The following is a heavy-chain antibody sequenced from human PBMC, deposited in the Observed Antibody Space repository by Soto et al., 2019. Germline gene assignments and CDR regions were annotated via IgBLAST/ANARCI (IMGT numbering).Heavy chain of an antibody. CDR2: FDPEDGET. V-gene: IGHV1-24*01. D-gene: IGHD3-22*01. CDR3: ATAKSGYHLYYYYYGMDV. J-gene: IGHJ6*02. Sequence: GXAVKVSCNVSGYTFTELSMHWVRQAPGEGLEWMGGFDPEDGETIYAQKFQGRVTMTEDTSTDTAYMELSSLRSEDTAVYYCATAKSGYHLYYYYYGMDVWGQGTTVTVSS. CDR1: GYTFTELS.